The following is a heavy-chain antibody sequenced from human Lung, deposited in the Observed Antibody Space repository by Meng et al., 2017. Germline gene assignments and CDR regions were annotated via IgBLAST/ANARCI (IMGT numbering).Heavy chain of an antibody. J-gene: IGHJ4*02. CDR1: GYNFPDYY. CDR3: ARDEDISAAGKLFGDY. D-gene: IGHD6-25*01. CDR2: INPKSGDT. Sequence: QLRLVQSGAEVKKPWASVKVSCKPSGYNFPDYYVHWVRRAPGQGLEWMGRINPKSGDTHYAQKFQARVTMTGDTSISTAYMELSGLRSDDTAMYYCARDEDISAAGKLFGDYWGQGTLVTVSS. V-gene: IGHV1-2*06.